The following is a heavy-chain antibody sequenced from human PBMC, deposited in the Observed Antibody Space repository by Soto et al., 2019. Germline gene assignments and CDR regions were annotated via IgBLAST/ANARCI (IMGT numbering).Heavy chain of an antibody. CDR2: IIPILGIA. CDR3: ARVRGGGSSVGYDETVGVDY. V-gene: IGHV1-69*02. D-gene: IGHD3-10*01. CDR1: GGTFSSYT. J-gene: IGHJ4*02. Sequence: QVQLVQSGAEVKKPGSSVKVSCKASGGTFSSYTISWVRQAPGQGLEWMGRIIPILGIANYAQKFQGRVRITPEKSPSTHYVVLGSLRSVDTAVYYCARVRGGGSSVGYDETVGVDYWGQGTLVTVSS.